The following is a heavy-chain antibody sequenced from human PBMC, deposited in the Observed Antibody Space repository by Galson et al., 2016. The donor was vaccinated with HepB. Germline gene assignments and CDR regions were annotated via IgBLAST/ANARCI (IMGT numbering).Heavy chain of an antibody. D-gene: IGHD6-19*01. CDR2: ITYDGRNR. CDR3: ARDRIPVTGTDYFDY. CDR1: EFSFTNYT. Sequence: SLRLSCAASEFSFTNYTTHWVRQAPGKGLEWVSVITYDGRNRFYADPVKGRFTIARDNSKSTLFLQMNSLRAEDTAVYYCARDRIPVTGTDYFDYWGQGARVTVSS. V-gene: IGHV3-30*03. J-gene: IGHJ4*02.